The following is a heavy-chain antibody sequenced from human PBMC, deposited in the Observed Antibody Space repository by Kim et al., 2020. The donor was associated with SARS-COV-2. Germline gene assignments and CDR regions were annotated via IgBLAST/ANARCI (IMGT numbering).Heavy chain of an antibody. CDR3: ARAWDQNFDF. Sequence: ASVKVSCKASGYTFTSYWIHWVRQAPGQGLEWMGMINPSSANTRYAQSFQGRVTTTSDTSTSTAPMELSSLTSEDTAVYYCARAWDQNFDFWGQGTLVTV. CDR2: INPSSANT. J-gene: IGHJ4*02. CDR1: GYTFTSYW. V-gene: IGHV1-46*01. D-gene: IGHD1-26*01.